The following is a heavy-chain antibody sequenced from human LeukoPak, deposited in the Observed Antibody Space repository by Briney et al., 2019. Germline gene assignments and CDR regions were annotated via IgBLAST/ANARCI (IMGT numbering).Heavy chain of an antibody. CDR3: AGDLRYPHAFDI. J-gene: IGHJ3*02. CDR1: GFTFSTYS. D-gene: IGHD3-9*01. CDR2: ISSTSGYI. V-gene: IGHV3-21*01. Sequence: GGSLRLSCAASGFTFSTYSMNWVRQAPGKGLEWVSSISSTSGYIYYADSVKGRFTISRDNARNSLYLQVNSLRAEDTAVYYCAGDLRYPHAFDIWGQGTMVTVSS.